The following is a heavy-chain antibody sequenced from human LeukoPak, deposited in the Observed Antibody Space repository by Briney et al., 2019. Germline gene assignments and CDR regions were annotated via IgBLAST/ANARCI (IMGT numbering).Heavy chain of an antibody. V-gene: IGHV4-39*01. CDR1: GASISGSGYY. CDR2: IYSSGST. Sequence: SETLSLTCTVSGASISGSGYYWGWIRQPPGKGLEWIGSIYSSGSTYYNASLQSRVTISIETSKNQISLRLNPVTAADTAMYYCAKSGGYGLIDYWGQGTLVTVSS. D-gene: IGHD1-26*01. CDR3: AKSGGYGLIDY. J-gene: IGHJ4*02.